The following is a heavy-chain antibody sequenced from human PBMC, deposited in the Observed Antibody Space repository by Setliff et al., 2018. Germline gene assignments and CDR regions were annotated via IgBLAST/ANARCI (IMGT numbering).Heavy chain of an antibody. J-gene: IGHJ4*02. Sequence: PGGSLRLSCSVSGFTFGIYWMTWVRQAPGKGPEWVGRIKDEYDGGTIEYAAPVEGRFTISRDDSRNTLYLHMNSLKTEDTAVYYCTTYAGLVVSPTWGQGTLVTVSS. V-gene: IGHV3-15*01. CDR3: TTYAGLVVSPT. CDR1: GFTFGIYW. CDR2: IKDEYDGGTI. D-gene: IGHD3-22*01.